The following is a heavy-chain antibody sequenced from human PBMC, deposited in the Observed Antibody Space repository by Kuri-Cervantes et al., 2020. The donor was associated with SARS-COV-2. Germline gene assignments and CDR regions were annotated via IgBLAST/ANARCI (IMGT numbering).Heavy chain of an antibody. CDR3: ARGSSSSPFRHYYYHGMDV. J-gene: IGHJ6*02. V-gene: IGHV4-34*01. D-gene: IGHD6-6*01. CDR2: INHSGST. Sequence: SETLSLTCAVYGGSFSGYYWSWIRQPPGKGLEWIGEINHSGSTNYNPSLKSRVTISVDTSKNQFSLKLSSVTAADTAVYYCARGSSSSPFRHYYYHGMDVWGQGTTVTVSS. CDR1: GGSFSGYY.